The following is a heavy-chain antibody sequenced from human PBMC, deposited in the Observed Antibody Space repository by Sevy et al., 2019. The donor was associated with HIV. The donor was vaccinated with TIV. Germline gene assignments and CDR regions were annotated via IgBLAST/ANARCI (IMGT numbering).Heavy chain of an antibody. Sequence: GGSLRLSCAASGFMFSSDSMNSVRQAPGKGLEWVSSISSSSRYIYYADSVKGRFTISRDNAKNSLSLQMNSLRAEDTAVYYCAREGWGGAARPNYFDYWGQGTLVTVSS. V-gene: IGHV3-21*01. D-gene: IGHD6-6*01. CDR3: AREGWGGAARPNYFDY. CDR2: ISSSSRYI. CDR1: GFMFSSDS. J-gene: IGHJ4*02.